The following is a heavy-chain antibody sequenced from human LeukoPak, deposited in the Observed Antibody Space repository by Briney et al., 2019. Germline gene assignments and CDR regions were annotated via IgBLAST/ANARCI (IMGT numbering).Heavy chain of an antibody. CDR2: INWNGGST. V-gene: IGHV3-20*04. CDR1: GFTFDDYG. CDR3: AKSRGPKYYYDSSGYPNDY. Sequence: GGSLRLSCAASGFTFDDYGMSWVRQAPGKGLEWVSGINWNGGSTGYADSVKGRFTISRDNSKNTLYLQMNSLRAEDTAVYYCAKSRGPKYYYDSSGYPNDYWGQGTLVTVSS. J-gene: IGHJ4*02. D-gene: IGHD3-22*01.